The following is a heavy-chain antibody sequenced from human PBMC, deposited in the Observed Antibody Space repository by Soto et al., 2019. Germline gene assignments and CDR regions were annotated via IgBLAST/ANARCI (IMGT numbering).Heavy chain of an antibody. Sequence: EVQLVESGGDLVQPGGSLRLSCAVSGFTFSHYWMNWVRQAPGKGLEWVANIKEDGSQKNYVDSVKGRFTVSRDNAKNSLYLLTNSLSAEDTAVYYCARSGSEVAYWGQGTLVILSS. J-gene: IGHJ4*02. V-gene: IGHV3-7*01. CDR2: IKEDGSQK. CDR1: GFTFSHYW. CDR3: ARSGSEVAY. D-gene: IGHD3-10*01.